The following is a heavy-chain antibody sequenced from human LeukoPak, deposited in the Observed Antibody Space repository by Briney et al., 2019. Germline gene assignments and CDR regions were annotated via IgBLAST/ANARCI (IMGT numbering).Heavy chain of an antibody. Sequence: GGSLRLSCAASGFTLSSYSMNRVRQAPGKGLEWVSYISITSDTIYYADSVKGRFTISRDNSKNTLYLQMNSLRAEDTAVYYCARDLDIVVVVAGLDYWGQGTLVTVSS. V-gene: IGHV3-48*01. J-gene: IGHJ4*02. CDR1: GFTLSSYS. CDR2: ISITSDTI. D-gene: IGHD2-15*01. CDR3: ARDLDIVVVVAGLDY.